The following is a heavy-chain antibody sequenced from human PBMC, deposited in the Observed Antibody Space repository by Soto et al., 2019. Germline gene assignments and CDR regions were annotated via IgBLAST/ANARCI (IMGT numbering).Heavy chain of an antibody. CDR2: ISAYNGNT. V-gene: IGHV1-18*01. D-gene: IGHD3-22*01. CDR3: ARSAVYYDSSGYYYYYYGMDV. J-gene: IGHJ6*02. Sequence: ASVKVSCKASGYTFTSYGISWVRQAPGQGLEWMGWISAYNGNTNYAQKLQGRVTMTKDTSTSTAYMELRSLRSDDTAVYYCARSAVYYDSSGYYYYYYGMDVWGQGTTVTVSS. CDR1: GYTFTSYG.